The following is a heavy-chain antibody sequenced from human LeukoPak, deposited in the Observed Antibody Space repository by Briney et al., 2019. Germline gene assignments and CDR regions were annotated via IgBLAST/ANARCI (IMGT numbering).Heavy chain of an antibody. CDR1: GGTCCSYA. CDR3: ARDFACSSTSCSDY. Sequence: SVKLSCTASGGTCCSYAISWGRRAPGQGHEWWGRIIPIFGTANYAQKFQGRVTTTTDESTSTAYMELSSLRSEDTAVYYCARDFACSSTSCSDYWGQGTLVTVSA. V-gene: IGHV1-69*05. D-gene: IGHD2-2*01. J-gene: IGHJ4*02. CDR2: IIPIFGTA.